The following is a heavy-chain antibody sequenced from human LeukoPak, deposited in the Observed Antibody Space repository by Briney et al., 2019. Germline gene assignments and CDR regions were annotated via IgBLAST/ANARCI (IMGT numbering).Heavy chain of an antibody. CDR1: GGSISSYY. J-gene: IGHJ5*02. V-gene: IGHV4-59*12. CDR2: IYYSGST. D-gene: IGHD3-22*01. CDR3: ASELTTPGTHSWFDP. Sequence: SETLSLTCTVSGGSISSYYWSWIRQPPGKGLEWIGYIYYSGSTYYNPSLKSRVTISVDTSKNQFSLKLSSVTAADTAVYYCASELTTPGTHSWFDPWGQGTLVTVSS.